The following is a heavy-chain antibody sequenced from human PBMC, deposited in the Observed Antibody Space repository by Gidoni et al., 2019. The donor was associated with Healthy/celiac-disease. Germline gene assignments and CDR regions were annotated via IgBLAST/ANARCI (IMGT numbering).Heavy chain of an antibody. D-gene: IGHD5-12*01. CDR3: ATTTIDGGYDY. CDR1: GYTLTELS. Sequence: QIQLVQSGAAVKKPGASVKVSYKVSGYTLTELSMHCGRQAPGKGREWMGGVDPEDGETIYAQKFQGRVTMTEDIYTDTDYMELSSLRSEDTAVYYCATTTIDGGYDYWGQGTLVTVSS. J-gene: IGHJ4*02. CDR2: VDPEDGET. V-gene: IGHV1-24*01.